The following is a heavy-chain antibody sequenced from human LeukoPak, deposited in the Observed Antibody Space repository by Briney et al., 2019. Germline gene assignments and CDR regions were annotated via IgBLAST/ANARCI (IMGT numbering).Heavy chain of an antibody. CDR3: ARDPEGFDY. CDR1: GYTFTSNY. CDR2: IYPRDGST. V-gene: IGHV1-46*01. J-gene: IGHJ4*02. Sequence: GASVTVSCTASGYTFTSNYIHWVRQAPGQGLEWMGMIYPRDGSTSYAQKFQGRVTVTRDTSTSTVHMELSGLRSEDTAVYYCARDPEGFDYWGQGTLVTVSS.